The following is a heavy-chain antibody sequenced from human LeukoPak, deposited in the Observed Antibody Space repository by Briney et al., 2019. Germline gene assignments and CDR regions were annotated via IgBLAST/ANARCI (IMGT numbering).Heavy chain of an antibody. CDR2: ISGGGDNT. V-gene: IGHV3-23*01. J-gene: IGHJ3*02. CDR3: AKPLGPIPDDAFDI. Sequence: PGGSLRLSCVVSGFTFSSYAMSWVRQAPRRGLDWVSTISGGGDNTYYADSVKGRFTISRDNSKNMVYLQMNSLRAEDTAVYYCAKPLGPIPDDAFDIWGQGTLVTVSS. D-gene: IGHD1-26*01. CDR1: GFTFSSYA.